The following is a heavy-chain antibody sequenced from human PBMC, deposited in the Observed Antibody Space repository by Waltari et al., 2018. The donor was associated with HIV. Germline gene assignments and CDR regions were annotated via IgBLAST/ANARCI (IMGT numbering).Heavy chain of an antibody. V-gene: IGHV1-2*02. CDR3: ARSYYGSGNWFDP. D-gene: IGHD3-10*01. CDR1: GYTFTGYY. Sequence: QVQLVQSGAEVKKPGASVKVSCKASGYTFTGYYMPWVRQAPGQGLEWMGWIKPHSGGTNYAQKFQGRVTMTRDTSISTAYMELSRLRSDDTAVYYCARSYYGSGNWFDPWGQGTLVTVSS. CDR2: IKPHSGGT. J-gene: IGHJ5*02.